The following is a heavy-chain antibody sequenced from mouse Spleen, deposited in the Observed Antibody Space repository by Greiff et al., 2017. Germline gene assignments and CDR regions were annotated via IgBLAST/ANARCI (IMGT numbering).Heavy chain of an antibody. V-gene: IGHV1-82*01. Sequence: QVQLQQSGPELVKPGASVKISCKASGYAFSSSWMNWVKQRPGKGLEWIGRIYPGDGDTNYNGKFKGKATLTADKSSSTAYMQLSSLTSEDSAVYFCARRGIYYDGSFDYWGQGTTLTVSS. J-gene: IGHJ2*01. CDR1: GYAFSSSW. CDR3: ARRGIYYDGSFDY. CDR2: IYPGDGDT. D-gene: IGHD1-1*01.